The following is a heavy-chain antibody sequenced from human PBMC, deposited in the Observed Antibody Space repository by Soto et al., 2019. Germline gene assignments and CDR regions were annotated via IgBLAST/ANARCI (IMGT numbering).Heavy chain of an antibody. V-gene: IGHV3-7*01. CDR1: GFTFSTYW. Sequence: EVQLVESGGGLVQPGGSLRLSCAASGFTFSTYWMTWVRQPPGKGLEWVANMDQDGSETYYVDSVRGRFTVSRDNAKNSLYLQMNSLRVEDTAVYYCVCGGNFFIYWGQGTLVTLSP. J-gene: IGHJ4*02. CDR3: VCGGNFFIY. CDR2: MDQDGSET. D-gene: IGHD3-16*01.